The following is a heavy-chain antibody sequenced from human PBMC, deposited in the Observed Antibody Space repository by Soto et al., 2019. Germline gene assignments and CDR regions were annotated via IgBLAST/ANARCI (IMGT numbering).Heavy chain of an antibody. CDR3: ASRAGPFDY. Sequence: PSETLSLTCAVYGGSFSGYYWSWIRQPPGKGLEWIGEINHSGSTNYNPSLKSRVTISVDTSKNQFSLKLSSVTAADTAVYYCASRAGPFDYWGQGTLVTVSS. CDR2: INHSGST. V-gene: IGHV4-34*01. J-gene: IGHJ4*02. CDR1: GGSFSGYY.